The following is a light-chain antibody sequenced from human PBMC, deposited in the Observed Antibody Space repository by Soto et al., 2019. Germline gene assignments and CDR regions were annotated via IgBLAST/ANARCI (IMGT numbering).Light chain of an antibody. V-gene: IGLV2-14*01. CDR3: TSYTSISTYV. Sequence: QSVLTQPASVSGSPGQSITISCTGISSDVGGYNYVSWYQHHPGKAPKLMIYEVSNRPSGVSNRFSGSKSGNTASLTISGLQAEDEADYYCTSYTSISTYVFGTGTKVTVL. J-gene: IGLJ1*01. CDR2: EVS. CDR1: SSDVGGYNY.